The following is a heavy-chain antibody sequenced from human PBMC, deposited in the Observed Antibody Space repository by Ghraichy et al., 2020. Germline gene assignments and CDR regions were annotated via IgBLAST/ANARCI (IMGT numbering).Heavy chain of an antibody. V-gene: IGHV4-34*01. CDR1: NGSFSGYY. CDR3: ARGLLVGFTRNYYYGLDV. J-gene: IGHJ6*02. CDR2: ISHRGST. Sequence: SETLSLTCAVYNGSFSGYYCSWIRQSPGKGLEWIGEISHRGSTNYNPSLKSRVTISVDTSKNQFSLKLASVTAADTAIYYCARGLLVGFTRNYYYGLDVWGPGTTVTVS. D-gene: IGHD3-10*01.